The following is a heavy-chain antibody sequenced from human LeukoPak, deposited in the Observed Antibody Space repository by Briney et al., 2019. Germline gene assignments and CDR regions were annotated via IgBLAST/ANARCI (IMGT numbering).Heavy chain of an antibody. CDR1: GYTFTSYD. D-gene: IGHD1-1*01. CDR2: MNPNSGNT. Sequence: ASVKVSCKASGYTFTSYDINWVRQATGQGLEWMGWMNPNSGNTGYAQKFQGRVTMTRNTSISTAYMELSSLRSEDTAVYYCARGLSASIWNAFDIWGQGQWSPSLQ. CDR3: ARGLSASIWNAFDI. V-gene: IGHV1-8*01. J-gene: IGHJ3*02.